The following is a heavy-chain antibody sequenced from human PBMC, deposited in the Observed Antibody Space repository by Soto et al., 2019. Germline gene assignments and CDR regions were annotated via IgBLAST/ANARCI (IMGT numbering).Heavy chain of an antibody. CDR1: GCSISSYY. V-gene: IGHV4-59*01. D-gene: IGHD5-12*01. J-gene: IGHJ4*02. CDR3: ARGGYPSIDY. CDR2: FFYSGST. Sequence: QVQLQESGPGLVKPSATLSLTCTVSGCSISSYYWSWIRQPPGKGLEWIGYFFYSGSTNYHPSLKSRVTISGDTSKNQCALKLSSVTAADTAVDYCARGGYPSIDYWGQGTLFTVSS.